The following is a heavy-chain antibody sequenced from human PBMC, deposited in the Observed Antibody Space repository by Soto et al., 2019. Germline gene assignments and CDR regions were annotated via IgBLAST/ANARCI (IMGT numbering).Heavy chain of an antibody. CDR3: VRRQYFHWLSGVHY. CDR2: ISGYNGNT. CDR1: GFTFTSYG. J-gene: IGHJ4*02. V-gene: IGHV1-18*04. D-gene: IGHD3-9*01. Sequence: QVELVQSGAEVKKSGTSVTGSCKASGFTFTSYGISWVRQAPGQGLEWVGWISGYNGNTRYVQKLQGRVSMTTDPSASTAYMELRSLSSDDTAVYYCVRRQYFHWLSGVHYWGQRTLVIVSS.